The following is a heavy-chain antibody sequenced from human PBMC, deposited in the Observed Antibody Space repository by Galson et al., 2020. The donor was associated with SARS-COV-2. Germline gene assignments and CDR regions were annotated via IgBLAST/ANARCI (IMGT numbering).Heavy chain of an antibody. CDR3: GYYDTGGYFDY. Sequence: GESLKISCAASGFTFSRYWLSWVRQAPGKGLEWVANIEEDGTEKYYVDSVKGRFSISRDNDNNSLFLQMTSLKVEDTAVYFCGYYDTGGYFDYWGQGTLVSVSS. V-gene: IGHV3-7*01. D-gene: IGHD3-22*01. CDR1: GFTFSRYW. J-gene: IGHJ4*02. CDR2: IEEDGTEK.